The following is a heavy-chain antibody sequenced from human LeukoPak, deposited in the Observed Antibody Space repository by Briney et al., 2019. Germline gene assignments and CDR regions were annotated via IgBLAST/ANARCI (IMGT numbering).Heavy chain of an antibody. V-gene: IGHV3-7*01. J-gene: IGHJ4*02. Sequence: GGSLRLSCAASGFTFSSYWMSWARQAPGKGLEWVANIKQDGSEKYYVDSVKGRFTISRDNAKNSLYLQMNSLRAEDTAVYYCARDRDSGLFDYWGQGTLVTVSS. CDR3: ARDRDSGLFDY. CDR2: IKQDGSEK. D-gene: IGHD1-26*01. CDR1: GFTFSSYW.